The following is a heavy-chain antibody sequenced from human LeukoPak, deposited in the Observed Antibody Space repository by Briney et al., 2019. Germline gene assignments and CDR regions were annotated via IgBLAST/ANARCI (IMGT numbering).Heavy chain of an antibody. CDR2: ISGSAAST. D-gene: IGHD2-15*01. CDR3: AKDLGYCSGGSCYSGPFQH. J-gene: IGHJ1*01. CDR1: GFPFTDYA. V-gene: IGHV3-23*01. Sequence: GGSLRLSCAASGFPFTDYAMTWVRQAPGKGLEWVSSISGSAASTYYADSVKGRFTISRDNSKNTLYLQMNSLRAEDTAVYYCAKDLGYCSGGSCYSGPFQHWGQGTLVTVSS.